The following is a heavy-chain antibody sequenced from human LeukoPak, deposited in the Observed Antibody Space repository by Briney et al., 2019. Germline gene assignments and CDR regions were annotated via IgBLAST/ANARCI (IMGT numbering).Heavy chain of an antibody. CDR3: ARGHWLAPFDR. CDR2: IRHDLSME. D-gene: IGHD6-19*01. J-gene: IGHJ4*02. Sequence: PGGSLRLSCVVSGFTFSSFGMHWIRQAPGKGLEWVAFIRHDLSMEYYADSVKGRFSISRDNSKNTLYLQINSLRVDDTAVYYCARGHWLAPFDRWGQGTVVTVSS. CDR1: GFTFSSFG. V-gene: IGHV3-30*02.